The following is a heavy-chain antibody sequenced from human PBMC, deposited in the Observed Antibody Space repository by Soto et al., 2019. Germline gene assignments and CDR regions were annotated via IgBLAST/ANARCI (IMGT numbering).Heavy chain of an antibody. D-gene: IGHD2-15*01. J-gene: IGHJ5*02. CDR2: INAGNGNT. Sequence: ASVKVSCKASGYTFTSYVIHWVRQAPGQRLEWMGWINAGNGNTKYSQKFQGRVTITRDTSASTAYMELSSLRSEDTAVYYCARDRIGCSGGTCYSRWFDPWGQGTLVTVSS. V-gene: IGHV1-3*01. CDR1: GYTFTSYV. CDR3: ARDRIGCSGGTCYSRWFDP.